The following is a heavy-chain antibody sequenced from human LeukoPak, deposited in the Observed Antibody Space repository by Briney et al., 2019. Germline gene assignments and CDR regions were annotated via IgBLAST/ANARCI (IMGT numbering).Heavy chain of an antibody. V-gene: IGHV3-48*03. CDR3: AREEGGSDAFDI. J-gene: IGHJ3*02. CDR1: GFTFSSYE. D-gene: IGHD1-26*01. CDR2: ISSSGSTI. Sequence: PGGSLRLSCAASGFTFSSYEVNWVRQAPGKGLEWVSYISSSGSTIYYADSVKGRFTISRDNAKNSLYLQMNSLRAEDTAVYYCAREEGGSDAFDIWGQGTMVTVSS.